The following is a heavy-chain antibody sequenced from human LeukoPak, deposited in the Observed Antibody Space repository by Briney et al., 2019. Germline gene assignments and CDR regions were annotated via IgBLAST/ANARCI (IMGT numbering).Heavy chain of an antibody. Sequence: SVKVSCKASGGTFSSYAISWVRQAPGQGLEWMGGIIPIFGTANYAQKFQGRVTITTDESTSTAYMELSSLRSEDTAMYYCARQVPAAPGYYYYMDVWGKGTTVTVSS. CDR2: IIPIFGTA. J-gene: IGHJ6*03. V-gene: IGHV1-69*05. CDR3: ARQVPAAPGYYYYMDV. D-gene: IGHD2-2*01. CDR1: GGTFSSYA.